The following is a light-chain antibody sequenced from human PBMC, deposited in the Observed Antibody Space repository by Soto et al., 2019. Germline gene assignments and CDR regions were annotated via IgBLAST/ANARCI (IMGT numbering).Light chain of an antibody. CDR3: CSYAGSSTFGVV. CDR1: SSDVGSYNL. V-gene: IGLV2-23*03. CDR2: EGS. Sequence: QSVLTQPASVSGSPGQSITISCTGTSSDVGSYNLVSWYQQHPGKAPKLMIYEGSKRPSGVSNRFSGSKSGHTASLTISGLQAEDEADYYCCSYAGSSTFGVVFGGGPTVTVL. J-gene: IGLJ2*01.